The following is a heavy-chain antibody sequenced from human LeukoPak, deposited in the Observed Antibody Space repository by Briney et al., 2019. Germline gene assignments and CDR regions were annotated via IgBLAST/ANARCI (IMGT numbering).Heavy chain of an antibody. CDR3: AKGSGYYFEY. CDR1: GFTFSSYV. Sequence: GGSLRLSCGASGFTFSSYVMRWVRQAPGKGLEWVSTVNPSGSDTFYAGPVKGRFAISRDNSRNTVYLQMNSLRAEDTAVYYCAKGSGYYFEYWGQGALVTVST. CDR2: VNPSGSDT. V-gene: IGHV3-23*05. J-gene: IGHJ4*02. D-gene: IGHD3-10*01.